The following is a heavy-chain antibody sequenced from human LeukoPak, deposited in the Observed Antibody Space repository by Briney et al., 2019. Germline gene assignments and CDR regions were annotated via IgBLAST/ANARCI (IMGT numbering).Heavy chain of an antibody. CDR1: GGSISSGGYY. V-gene: IGHV4-31*03. J-gene: IGHJ4*02. D-gene: IGHD1-1*01. CDR2: IYYSGNT. CDR3: PSLLENQLPFDS. Sequence: KPSETLSLTCTVSGGSISSGGYYWSWIRQHPGKGLEWIGYIYYSGNTFYNPSLKSRVTISQDTSKNHFSLKLSSVTAADRAVYYCPSLLENQLPFDSWAREPWSPSPQ.